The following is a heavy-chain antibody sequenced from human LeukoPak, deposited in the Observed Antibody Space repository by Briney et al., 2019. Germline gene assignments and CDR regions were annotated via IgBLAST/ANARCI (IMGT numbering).Heavy chain of an antibody. CDR3: AREGRDGYNFDGMDV. Sequence: GGSLRLSCEASGFTVSSNYMSWVRQAPGKGLEWVSVIYSGGSTYYADSVKGRFTISRDNSKNTLYLQMNSLRAEDTAVYYCAREGRDGYNFDGMDVWGQGTTVTVSS. V-gene: IGHV3-53*01. D-gene: IGHD5-24*01. CDR2: IYSGGST. CDR1: GFTVSSNY. J-gene: IGHJ6*02.